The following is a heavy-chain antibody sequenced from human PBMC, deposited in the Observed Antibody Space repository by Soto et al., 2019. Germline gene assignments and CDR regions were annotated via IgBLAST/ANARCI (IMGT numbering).Heavy chain of an antibody. V-gene: IGHV3-30-3*01. CDR1: GFTFSSYA. CDR2: ISYDGSNK. CDR3: ARDVRYSSSWSEYYYYGMDV. D-gene: IGHD6-13*01. Sequence: QVQLVESGGGVVQPGRSLRLSCAASGFTFSSYAMHWVRQAPGKGLEWVAVISYDGSNKYYADSGKGRFTISRDNSKNTXYXXMNSLRAEDTAVYYCARDVRYSSSWSEYYYYGMDVWGQGTTVTVSS. J-gene: IGHJ6*02.